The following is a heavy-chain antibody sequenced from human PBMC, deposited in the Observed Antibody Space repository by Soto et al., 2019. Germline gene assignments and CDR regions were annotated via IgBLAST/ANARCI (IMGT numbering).Heavy chain of an antibody. Sequence: PGGSLRLSCAASGFTFSDSAMHWVRQASGKGLEWVGRIRSKASSYATAYAASVKGRFTISRDDSKNTAYLQMNSLKTEETAVYDCTRLEPTSKGFQHWGQGTLVTVAS. D-gene: IGHD1-26*01. CDR3: TRLEPTSKGFQH. CDR2: IRSKASSYAT. CDR1: GFTFSDSA. J-gene: IGHJ1*01. V-gene: IGHV3-73*01.